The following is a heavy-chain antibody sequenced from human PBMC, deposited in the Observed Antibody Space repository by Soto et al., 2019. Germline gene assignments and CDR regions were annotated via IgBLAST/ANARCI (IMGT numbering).Heavy chain of an antibody. V-gene: IGHV4-59*08. CDR1: GGSISSYY. J-gene: IGHJ4*02. CDR2: IYYSGRT. D-gene: IGHD2-21*02. CDR3: ARRNYCGGDCYPYYFDY. Sequence: QVQLQESGPGLVKPSETLSLTCTVSGGSISSYYWSWIRQPPGKGLEWIGYIYYSGRTNYNPSLKSPVTISGHTTKNQFPLKLSSVTAADTAVYYCARRNYCGGDCYPYYFDYWGQGTLVTVSS.